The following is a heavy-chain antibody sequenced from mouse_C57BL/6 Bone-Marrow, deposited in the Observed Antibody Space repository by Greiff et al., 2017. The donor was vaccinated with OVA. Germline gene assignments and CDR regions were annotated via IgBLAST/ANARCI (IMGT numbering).Heavy chain of an antibody. V-gene: IGHV1-81*01. CDR1: GYTFTSYG. J-gene: IGHJ2*01. Sequence: VQLQQSGAELARPGASVKLSCKASGYTFTSYGISWVKQRTGQGLEWFGEIYPRSGNTYYNEKFKGKATLTADKSSSTAYMELRSLTSEDSAVYFCSDSSGLDYWGQGTTLTVSS. CDR3: SDSSGLDY. D-gene: IGHD3-2*02. CDR2: IYPRSGNT.